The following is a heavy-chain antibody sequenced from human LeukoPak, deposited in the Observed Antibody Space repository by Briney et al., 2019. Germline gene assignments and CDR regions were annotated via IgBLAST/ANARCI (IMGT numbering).Heavy chain of an antibody. CDR2: ISGSGGST. D-gene: IGHD3-10*01. CDR1: GFTFSSYA. V-gene: IGHV3-23*01. Sequence: GGSLRLSCAASGFTFSSYAMSWVRQAPGQGQEWVSAISGSGGSTYYADSVKGRFTISRDNSKNTLYLQMNSLRAEDTAVYYCAKERGHYYGSGSHSDYWGQGTRVTVSA. CDR3: AKERGHYYGSGSHSDY. J-gene: IGHJ4*02.